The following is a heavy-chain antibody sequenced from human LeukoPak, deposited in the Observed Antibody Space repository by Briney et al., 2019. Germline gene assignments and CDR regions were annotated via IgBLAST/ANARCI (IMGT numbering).Heavy chain of an antibody. V-gene: IGHV1-18*01. CDR1: GYTFTSYG. CDR3: ARDGYYYDSSGYYVRVAFDI. D-gene: IGHD3-22*01. J-gene: IGHJ3*02. CDR2: ISAYNGNT. Sequence: ASVKVSCKASGYTFTSYGISWVRQAPGQGLEWMGWISAYNGNTNYAQKLQGRVTMTTDTSTSTAYMELRSLRSDDTAVYYCARDGYYYDSSGYYVRVAFDIWGQGIMVTVSS.